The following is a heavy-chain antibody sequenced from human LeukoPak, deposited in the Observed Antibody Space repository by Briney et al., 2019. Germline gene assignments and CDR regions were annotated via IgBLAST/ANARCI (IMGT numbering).Heavy chain of an antibody. D-gene: IGHD3-3*01. J-gene: IGHJ5*02. V-gene: IGHV1-18*01. CDR1: GYTFTNYG. Sequence: ASVKVSYKASGYTFTNYGISWVRQAPGQGLEWMGWISIYNGNTDYAQKLRGRVTMTTDTSTSTAYMELRSLRSDDTAVYYCARITYDFWSGYYMPDDPWGQGTLVTVSS. CDR2: ISIYNGNT. CDR3: ARITYDFWSGYYMPDDP.